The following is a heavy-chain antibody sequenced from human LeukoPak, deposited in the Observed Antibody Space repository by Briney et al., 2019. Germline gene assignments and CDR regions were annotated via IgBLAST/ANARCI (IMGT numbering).Heavy chain of an antibody. CDR3: ARVKGYCSSTSCYDLGTLDY. CDR1: GGTFSSYA. V-gene: IGHV1-69*01. Sequence: SVKVSCKASGGTFSSYAISWVRQAPGQGLEWMGGIIPIFGTANYAQKFQGRVTITADESTSTAYMELSSLRSEDTAVHYCARVKGYCSSTSCYDLGTLDYWGQGTLVTASS. D-gene: IGHD2-2*01. J-gene: IGHJ4*02. CDR2: IIPIFGTA.